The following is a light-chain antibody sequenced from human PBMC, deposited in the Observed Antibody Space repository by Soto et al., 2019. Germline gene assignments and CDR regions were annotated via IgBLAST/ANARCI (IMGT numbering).Light chain of an antibody. Sequence: DIVMTQSPDSLPVSLGGTATINCKSSQSVFSSANSKNFLAWYQQRPGQPPNLLIYWASTRESGVPHRFSGSGSGTDFTLTISSLQAEDVAVYYCQQYYSNPYTFGQGTKLEIK. CDR1: QSVFSSANSKNF. CDR2: WAS. CDR3: QQYYSNPYT. J-gene: IGKJ2*01. V-gene: IGKV4-1*01.